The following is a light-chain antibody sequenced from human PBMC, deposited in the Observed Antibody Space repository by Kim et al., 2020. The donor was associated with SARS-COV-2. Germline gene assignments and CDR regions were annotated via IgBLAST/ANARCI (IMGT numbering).Light chain of an antibody. V-gene: IGLV4-69*01. J-gene: IGLJ3*02. CDR2: VNGDGSH. CDR1: SGHSTYA. CDR3: QTWGTGNWV. Sequence: QPVLTQSPSASASLGASVKLTCTLSSGHSTYAIAWHQQQPEKGPRYLMRVNGDGSHIKGDGIPDRFSGSSSGAERYLSISSLQSEDEADYYCQTWGTGNWVFGGGTKLTVL.